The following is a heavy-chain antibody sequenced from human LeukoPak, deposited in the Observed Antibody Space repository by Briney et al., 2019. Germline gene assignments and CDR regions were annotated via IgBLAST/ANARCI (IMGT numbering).Heavy chain of an antibody. Sequence: PSETLSLTCTVSGGSISSGDYYWSWIRQPPGRGLEYIGYIYYSGTTYYNPSLKSRVTISVDTSKDQFSLRLSSVTAADTAVYYCARQGPRDTGDYYSSFDSWGQGTLVTVSS. CDR3: ARQGPRDTGDYYSSFDS. D-gene: IGHD3-22*01. CDR2: IYYSGTT. V-gene: IGHV4-30-4*01. J-gene: IGHJ4*02. CDR1: GGSISSGDYY.